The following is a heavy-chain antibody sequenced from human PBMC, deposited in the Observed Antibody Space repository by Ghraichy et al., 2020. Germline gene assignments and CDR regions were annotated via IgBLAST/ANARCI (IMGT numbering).Heavy chain of an antibody. CDR1: GFTFSTYW. V-gene: IGHV3-7*01. CDR2: IKEDVSEK. CDR3: ARDYSPNRLPLDY. D-gene: IGHD2-21*01. Sequence: GGSLRLSCAASGFTFSTYWMTWVRQAPGKGLEWVANIKEDVSEKYYLDSVRGRFTISRDNAKNSLYLQMNSLRAEDTAVYYCARDYSPNRLPLDYWGQGTLVTVSS. J-gene: IGHJ4*02.